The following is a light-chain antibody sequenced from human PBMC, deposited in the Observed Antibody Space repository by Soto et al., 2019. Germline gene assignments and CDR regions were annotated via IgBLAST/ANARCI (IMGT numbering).Light chain of an antibody. Sequence: QSALTQPASVSGSPGQSITISCTGTTSDVGGDNYVSWYQQLPGKAPKLILYDVNNRPSGVSNRFSGSNSGNTASLTISGLQAEDEADYYCFSYSSSTTLVAFGGGTQLTVL. CDR1: TSDVGGDNY. CDR3: FSYSSSTTLVA. V-gene: IGLV2-14*03. J-gene: IGLJ2*01. CDR2: DVN.